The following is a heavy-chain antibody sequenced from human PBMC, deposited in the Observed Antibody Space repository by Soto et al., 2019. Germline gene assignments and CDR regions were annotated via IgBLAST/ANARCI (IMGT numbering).Heavy chain of an antibody. CDR2: INPSGGST. D-gene: IGHD6-19*01. CDR3: ARVLGFAVAGTGAAFDI. CDR1: GYTFTSYY. V-gene: IGHV1-46*01. Sequence: ASVKVSCKASGYTFTSYYMHWVRQAPGQGLEWMGIINPSGGSTSYAQKFQGRVTMTRDTSTSTVYMEPSSLRSEDTAVYYCARVLGFAVAGTGAAFDIWGQGTMVTVSS. J-gene: IGHJ3*02.